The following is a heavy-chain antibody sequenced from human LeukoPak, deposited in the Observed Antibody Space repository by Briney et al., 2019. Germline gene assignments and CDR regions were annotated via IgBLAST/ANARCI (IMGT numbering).Heavy chain of an antibody. J-gene: IGHJ4*02. V-gene: IGHV3-48*03. CDR3: ARVGAYYTFSCDY. Sequence: GGSLRLSCAASGFTFRSYEMNWVRQAPGKGLEWVPYISTSGSTIYYADSVKGRFTISRDNAKNSLYLQMNSLRAEDTAVYYCARVGAYYTFSCDYWGQGTLVTVSS. D-gene: IGHD3-3*01. CDR1: GFTFRSYE. CDR2: ISTSGSTI.